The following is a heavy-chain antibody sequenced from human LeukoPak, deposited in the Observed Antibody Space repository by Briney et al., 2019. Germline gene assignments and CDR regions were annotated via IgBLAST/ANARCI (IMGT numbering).Heavy chain of an antibody. V-gene: IGHV3-43*02. CDR2: TSGDGGST. Sequence: GGSLRLSCAASGFTFDDYAMHWVRQAPGKGLEWVSLTSGDGGSTYYADSVKGRFTISRDNSKNSLYLQMNSLRTEDTALYYCAKDMSQLVLPYYDILTGYDYWGQGTLVTVSS. J-gene: IGHJ4*02. CDR3: AKDMSQLVLPYYDILTGYDY. CDR1: GFTFDDYA. D-gene: IGHD3-9*01.